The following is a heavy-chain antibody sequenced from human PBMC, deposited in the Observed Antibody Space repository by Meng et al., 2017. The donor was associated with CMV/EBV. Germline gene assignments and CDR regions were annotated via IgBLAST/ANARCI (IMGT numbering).Heavy chain of an antibody. J-gene: IGHJ4*02. CDR3: ARWRLPIVVVPAYYFDY. CDR2: IYYSGST. Sequence: SETLSLTCTVSGGSISSYCWSWIRQPPGKGLEWIGYIYYSGSTNYNPSLKSRVTISVDTSKNQFSLKLSSVTAADTAVYYCARWRLPIVVVPAYYFDYWGQGTLVTVSS. D-gene: IGHD2-2*01. V-gene: IGHV4-59*12. CDR1: GGSISSYC.